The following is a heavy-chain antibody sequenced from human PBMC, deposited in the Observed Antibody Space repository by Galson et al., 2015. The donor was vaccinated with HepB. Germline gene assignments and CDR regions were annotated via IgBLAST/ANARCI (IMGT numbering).Heavy chain of an antibody. CDR2: ISAYNGNT. Sequence: SVKVSCKASGYTFTSYGISWARQAPGQGLEWMGWISAYNGNTNYARKLQGRVTMTTDTSTTTAYVELRSLRYDDTAVYYCARDWGSYGVYFDYWGQGTLVTVSS. D-gene: IGHD3-16*01. V-gene: IGHV1-18*04. J-gene: IGHJ4*02. CDR3: ARDWGSYGVYFDY. CDR1: GYTFTSYG.